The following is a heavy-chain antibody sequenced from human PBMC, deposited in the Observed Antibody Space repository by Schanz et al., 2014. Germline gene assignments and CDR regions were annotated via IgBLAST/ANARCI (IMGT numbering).Heavy chain of an antibody. CDR3: AKGRFGELSAFDI. V-gene: IGHV3-48*04. J-gene: IGHJ3*02. D-gene: IGHD3-10*01. CDR1: GITFSSNS. CDR2: IGSSSSRI. Sequence: EVHLVESGGGLVQPGGSLRLSCAASGITFSSNSMNWVRQAPGKGLEWISYIGSSSSRIDHADSVKGRFTISRDNSKNTLYLQMNSLRAEDTAVYYCAKGRFGELSAFDIWGQGTMXTVSS.